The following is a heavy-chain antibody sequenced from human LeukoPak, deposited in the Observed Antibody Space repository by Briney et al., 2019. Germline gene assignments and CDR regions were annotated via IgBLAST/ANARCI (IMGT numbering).Heavy chain of an antibody. V-gene: IGHV3-23*01. D-gene: IGHD2-2*02. J-gene: IGHJ4*02. CDR1: GFTFSSYA. Sequence: GGSLRLSCAASGFTFSSYAMSWVRQAPGKGLEWVSAISGSGGCTYYADSMKGRFTISRDNSKNTLYLQMNSLRAEDTAIYYCAKDLDCSSTSCYKDYWGQGTLVTVSS. CDR2: ISGSGGCT. CDR3: AKDLDCSSTSCYKDY.